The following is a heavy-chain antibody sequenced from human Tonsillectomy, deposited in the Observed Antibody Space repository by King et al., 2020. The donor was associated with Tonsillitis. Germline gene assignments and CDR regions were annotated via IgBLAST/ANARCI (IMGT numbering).Heavy chain of an antibody. J-gene: IGHJ4*02. CDR2: IRVSVVST. D-gene: IGHD3-3*01. V-gene: IGHV3-23*01. Sequence: VQLLESGGGLVQPGGSLRLSCAASGFTFSSYAMSWVRQAPGTGLDWGSDIRVSVVSTYYADSLKGRFTISRDNSKNTLYLQMNSLRAEDTAVYYCANLVDYDFWSGYSDYWGQGTLVTVSS. CDR3: ANLVDYDFWSGYSDY. CDR1: GFTFSSYA.